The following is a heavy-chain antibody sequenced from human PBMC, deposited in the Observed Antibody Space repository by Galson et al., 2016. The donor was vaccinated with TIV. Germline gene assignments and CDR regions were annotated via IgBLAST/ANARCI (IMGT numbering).Heavy chain of an antibody. Sequence: SETLSLTCALHGGSFTGHYWSWIRQPPGKGLEWIAEINHSGITNFNPSLTSRVTISIDTSKNHFSLRLSSVTAADTAVYYCARGISAYYFYSYMDVWGKGTTVTVSS. CDR1: GGSFTGHY. V-gene: IGHV4-34*01. D-gene: IGHD6-19*01. J-gene: IGHJ6*03. CDR2: INHSGIT. CDR3: ARGISAYYFYSYMDV.